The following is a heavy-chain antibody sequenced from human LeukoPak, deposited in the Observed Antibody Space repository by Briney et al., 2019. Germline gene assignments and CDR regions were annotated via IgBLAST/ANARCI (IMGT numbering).Heavy chain of an antibody. V-gene: IGHV1-8*01. D-gene: IGHD3-10*01. CDR3: ARLPGQLLWFGELLLQSDY. CDR2: MNPNSGNT. Sequence: GASVKVSCKASGYTFTSYDINWVRQATGHGLEWMGWMNPNSGNTGYAQKFQGRVTMTRNTSISTAYMELSSLRSEDTAVYYCARLPGQLLWFGELLLQSDYWGQGTLVTVSS. J-gene: IGHJ4*02. CDR1: GYTFTSYD.